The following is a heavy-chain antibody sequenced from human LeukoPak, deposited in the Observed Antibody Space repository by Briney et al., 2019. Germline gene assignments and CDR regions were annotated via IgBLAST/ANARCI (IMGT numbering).Heavy chain of an antibody. CDR1: GGSISSYY. Sequence: SETLSLTCTVSGGSISSYYWSWIRQPPGKGLERIGYIYYSGSTNYNPSLKSRVTISVDTSKNQFSLKLSSVTAADTAVYYCARVSGGYDAASYYYGMDVWGQGTTVTVSS. CDR3: ARVSGGYDAASYYYGMDV. J-gene: IGHJ6*02. D-gene: IGHD5-12*01. V-gene: IGHV4-59*12. CDR2: IYYSGST.